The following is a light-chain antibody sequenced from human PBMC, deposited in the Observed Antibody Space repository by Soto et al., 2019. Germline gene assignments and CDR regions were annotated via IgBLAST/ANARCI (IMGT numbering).Light chain of an antibody. CDR3: QQYSNWPKT. CDR1: QSISAH. J-gene: IGKJ1*01. Sequence: DIQMTQSPSSLSASVGDRVTITCRASQSISAHLNWYQQKPGTAPKVLIYAASTLQSGVPPRFSGSGSGTDFTLTISSLQSEDSAVYFCQQYSNWPKTFGQGTKVDIK. V-gene: IGKV1-39*01. CDR2: AAS.